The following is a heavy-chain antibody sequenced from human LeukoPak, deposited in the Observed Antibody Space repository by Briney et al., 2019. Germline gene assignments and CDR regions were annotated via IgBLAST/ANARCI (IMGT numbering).Heavy chain of an antibody. J-gene: IGHJ4*02. CDR2: IYYSGNT. V-gene: IGHV4-39*01. D-gene: IGHD2-2*01. Sequence: SETLSLTCTVSGVPINSRDYYWNWIRQPPGKGLEWIGSIYYSGNTYYNPSLQSRATISVDTSRDYFSLTLSSVTAADTALYFCSRGAMTAKPADFWGQGTLVTVSS. CDR3: SRGAMTAKPADF. CDR1: GVPINSRDYY.